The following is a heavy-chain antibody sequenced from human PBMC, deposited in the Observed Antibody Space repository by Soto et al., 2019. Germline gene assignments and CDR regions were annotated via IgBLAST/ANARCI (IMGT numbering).Heavy chain of an antibody. CDR2: ISGNDGST. Sequence: PGGSLRLSCAASGLTFSRHAMSWVRQAPGKGLEWVSAISGNDGSTWYADSVKGRFTISRDNSRNTLYLEMNRLRVEDTATYYCAKEGLQLSTISPDANCGQGTLDTVSS. CDR1: GLTFSRHA. J-gene: IGHJ4*02. V-gene: IGHV3-23*01. D-gene: IGHD2-21*02. CDR3: AKEGLQLSTISPDAN.